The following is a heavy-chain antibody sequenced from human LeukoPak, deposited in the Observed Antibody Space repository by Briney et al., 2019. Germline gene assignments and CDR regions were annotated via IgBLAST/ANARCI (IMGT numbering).Heavy chain of an antibody. CDR3: ARDAEGSSRPFDY. CDR1: GFTFSSYW. CDR2: INSDGSGT. Sequence: GGSLRLSCAASGFTFSSYWMHWVRQAPGKGLVWVSRINSDGSGTSYADSVKGRFTISRDNAKNTLYLQMNSLRAEDTAVYYCARDAEGSSRPFDYWGQGTLVTVSS. D-gene: IGHD6-6*01. V-gene: IGHV3-74*01. J-gene: IGHJ4*02.